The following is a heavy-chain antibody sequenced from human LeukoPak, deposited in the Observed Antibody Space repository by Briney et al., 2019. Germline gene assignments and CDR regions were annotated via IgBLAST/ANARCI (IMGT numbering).Heavy chain of an antibody. J-gene: IGHJ6*03. CDR3: ARDPKYYYYYMDV. V-gene: IGHV3-23*01. CDR2: ISGSSDAT. Sequence: GGTLRLSCAASGFTFSTYGMSWVRQAPGKGLEWVSAISGSSDATFYADSVKGRFTVSRDNSKNTLYLQMNSLRAEDTAVYYCARDPKYYYYYMDVWGKGTTVTVSS. CDR1: GFTFSTYG.